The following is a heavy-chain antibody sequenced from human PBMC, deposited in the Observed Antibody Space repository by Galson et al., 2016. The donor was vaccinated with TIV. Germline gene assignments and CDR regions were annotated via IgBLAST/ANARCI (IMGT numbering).Heavy chain of an antibody. D-gene: IGHD6-13*01. CDR2: ISSSGGTI. J-gene: IGHJ6*02. CDR3: AGGSFRSSWTSIYSYYGMDV. Sequence: SLRLSCAASGFTFSSYEMNWVRQAPGKGLEWLSHISSSGGTIYSADFVKGRFTISRDNGKKSLFLQMKSLRVEDTAVYYCAGGSFRSSWTSIYSYYGMDVWGQGTTVTVSS. V-gene: IGHV3-48*03. CDR1: GFTFSSYE.